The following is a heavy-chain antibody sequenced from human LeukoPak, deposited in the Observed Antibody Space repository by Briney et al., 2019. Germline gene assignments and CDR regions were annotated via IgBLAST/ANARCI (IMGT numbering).Heavy chain of an antibody. CDR3: ARNPLTAPWASFDY. Sequence: SETLSLTCTVSGGSISSYYWSWIRQPAGKGLEWIGRIYTSGSTNYNPSLKSRVTISVDTSKNQFSLQLNSVTPEDTAVYYCARNPLTAPWASFDYWGQGTLVTVSS. V-gene: IGHV4-4*07. CDR2: IYTSGST. J-gene: IGHJ4*02. CDR1: GGSISSYY. D-gene: IGHD7-27*01.